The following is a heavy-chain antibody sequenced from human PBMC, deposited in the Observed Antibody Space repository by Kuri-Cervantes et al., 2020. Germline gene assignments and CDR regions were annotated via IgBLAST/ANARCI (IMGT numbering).Heavy chain of an antibody. J-gene: IGHJ3*02. CDR3: ARDASDAFDI. Sequence: ASVKVSCKASGYTFTGYYMHWVRQAPGQGLEWMGWINPNSGGTNYAQKFQGRVTMTRDTSTSTAYMELRSLRSDDTAVYYCARDASDAFDIWGQGTMVTVSS. CDR2: INPNSGGT. V-gene: IGHV1-2*02. CDR1: GYTFTGYY.